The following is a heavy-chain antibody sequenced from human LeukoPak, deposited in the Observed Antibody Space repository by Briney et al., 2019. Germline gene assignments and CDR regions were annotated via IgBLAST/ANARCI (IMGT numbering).Heavy chain of an antibody. Sequence: SVKVSCKASGYTVTSYGISWVRQAPGQGLEWMGGIIPIFGTANYAQKFQGRVTITADESTSTAYMELSSLRSEDTAVYYCARGLTLVLGYYYYGMDVWGQGTTVTVSS. CDR3: ARGLTLVLGYYYYGMDV. V-gene: IGHV1-69*13. J-gene: IGHJ6*02. D-gene: IGHD6-13*01. CDR2: IIPIFGTA. CDR1: GYTVTSYG.